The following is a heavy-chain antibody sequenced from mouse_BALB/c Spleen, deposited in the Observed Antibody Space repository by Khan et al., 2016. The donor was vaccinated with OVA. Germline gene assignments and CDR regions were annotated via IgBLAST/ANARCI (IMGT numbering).Heavy chain of an antibody. D-gene: IGHD2-1*01. CDR2: ISSAATYT. CDR3: TNGNYGWFAY. V-gene: IGHV5-9-1*01. CDR1: GFTFSSFV. J-gene: IGHJ3*01. Sequence: EVELVESGGGLVEPGGSLKLSCAASGFTFSSFVMSWVRQTPEKRLEWVATISSAATYTYYPDSVKGRFTISRDNAKNTLNLQMNSLRSDDTAIYYCTNGNYGWFAYWGQGTLVTVST.